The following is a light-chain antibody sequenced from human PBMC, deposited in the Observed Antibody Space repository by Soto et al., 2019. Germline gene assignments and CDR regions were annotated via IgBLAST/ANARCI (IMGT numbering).Light chain of an antibody. J-gene: IGKJ2*01. CDR3: MQGTHWPPYT. CDR2: EVS. Sequence: DVVMAQSPPPLPVTLGQPASISCRSSQSLVHSDGNTYLSWFQQRPDQSPRRLIYEVSKRDSGVPDRFSGGGSGTDFTLKISRVEAEDVGVYYCMQGTHWPPYTFGQGTKLEIK. CDR1: QSLVHSDGNTY. V-gene: IGKV2-30*02.